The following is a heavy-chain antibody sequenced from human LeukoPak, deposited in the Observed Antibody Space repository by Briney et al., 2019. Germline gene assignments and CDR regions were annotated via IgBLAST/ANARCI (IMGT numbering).Heavy chain of an antibody. CDR3: ARQRFTTRAYAGNWFDP. J-gene: IGHJ5*02. CDR1: GYSFTSYW. CDR2: IYPGESDT. D-gene: IGHD3-16*01. V-gene: IGHV5-51*01. Sequence: GGSLQISCEGSGYSFTSYWIGWVRRVPGKGLEGMGIIYPGESDTRYSPSFQGQVTISDDKSITTAYLQWSSLKASDTAMYYCARQRFTTRAYAGNWFDPWGQGTLVTVSS.